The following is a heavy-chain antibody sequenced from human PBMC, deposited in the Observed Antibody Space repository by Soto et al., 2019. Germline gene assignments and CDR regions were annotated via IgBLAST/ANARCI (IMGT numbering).Heavy chain of an antibody. CDR3: AKARIRRSPAPGRY. V-gene: IGHV3-23*01. CDR2: ISGSGDIT. CDR1: EFTSGGYA. Sequence: GRLLRHWWAFSEFTSGGYAVSRVSQDPGKGLEWVSAISGSGDITYYADSVKGRFTISRDNSKNTLYLQMNSLRAEDTAVYYCAKARIRRSPAPGRYRRQGTLVPVSS. D-gene: IGHD2-15*01. J-gene: IGHJ4*02.